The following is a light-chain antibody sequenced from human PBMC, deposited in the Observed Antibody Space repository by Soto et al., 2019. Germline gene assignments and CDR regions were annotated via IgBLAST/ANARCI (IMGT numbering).Light chain of an antibody. Sequence: QSVLTQPPSASGTPGQRVTISCSGSSSNIGNNHVYWYQQLAGTAPKLLMSETNQRPSGVPDRFTASKYGTSASLAISGLRSEDEADYSCAAWDVSMSSPVFGGETK. J-gene: IGLJ3*02. V-gene: IGLV1-47*01. CDR3: AAWDVSMSSPV. CDR1: SSNIGNNH. CDR2: ETN.